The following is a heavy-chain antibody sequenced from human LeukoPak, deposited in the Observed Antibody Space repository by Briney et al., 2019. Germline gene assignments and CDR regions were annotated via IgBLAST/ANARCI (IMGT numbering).Heavy chain of an antibody. V-gene: IGHV3-43*01. Sequence: GGSLRLSCGASGFTFNTYSMPWVRQAPGKGLEWVSLVNWEGDTTYYADSVRGRFTISRGNSKNVLYLQMNSLRVEDTAMYYCAKEMAKIYFYHWGQGTLVSVSS. CDR3: AKEMAKIYFYH. D-gene: IGHD5-24*01. CDR2: VNWEGDTT. CDR1: GFTFNTYS. J-gene: IGHJ1*01.